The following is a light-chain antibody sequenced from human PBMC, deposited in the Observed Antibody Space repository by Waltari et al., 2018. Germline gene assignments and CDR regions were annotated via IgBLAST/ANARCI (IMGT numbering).Light chain of an antibody. J-gene: IGKJ1*01. V-gene: IGKV1-NL1*01. CDR2: AAS. CDR1: HVITNS. Sequence: DIQMSQSPSSLSASVGDRVTITCRASHVITNSLAWYQQKPGKAPKLLVYAASILESGVPSRFSGSGSGTDYTLTISSLQPEDFATYYCQQYNSIPRTFGQGTKVEIK. CDR3: QQYNSIPRT.